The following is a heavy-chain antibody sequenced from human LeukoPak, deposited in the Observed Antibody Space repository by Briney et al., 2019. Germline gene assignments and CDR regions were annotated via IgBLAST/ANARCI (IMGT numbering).Heavy chain of an antibody. CDR1: GYTFTGYY. CDR2: LHPNSGGT. Sequence: ASVKVSCKASGYTFTGYYMHWVRRASGQGFEWRGWLHPNSGGTNFAQKFQGRVTMTRDTSISTAYMAESRLRSDDTAVYYCARGGRAIEYLQHWGQGTLVTVSS. J-gene: IGHJ1*01. V-gene: IGHV1-2*02. D-gene: IGHD1-26*01. CDR3: ARGGRAIEYLQH.